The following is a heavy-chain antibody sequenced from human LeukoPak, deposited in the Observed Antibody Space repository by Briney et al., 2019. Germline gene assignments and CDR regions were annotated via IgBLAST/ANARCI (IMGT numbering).Heavy chain of an antibody. CDR3: ARGMTYYYGSGSPLGYYYYMDV. CDR2: ISAYNGNT. D-gene: IGHD3-10*01. J-gene: IGHJ6*03. CDR1: GYTFTSYG. V-gene: IGHV1-18*01. Sequence: ASVKVSCKASGYTFTSYGISWVRQAPGQGLEWMGWISAYNGNTNYAQKLQGRVTMTTDTSTSTAYMELRSLRSDDTAVYYCARGMTYYYGSGSPLGYYYYMDVWGKGTTVTISS.